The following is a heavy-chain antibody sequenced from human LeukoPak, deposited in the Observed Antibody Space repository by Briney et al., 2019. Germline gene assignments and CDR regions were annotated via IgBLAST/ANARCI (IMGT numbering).Heavy chain of an antibody. CDR3: AREEGATADVWYYGMDV. J-gene: IGHJ6*02. V-gene: IGHV3-30-3*01. CDR2: KSYHGSNE. D-gene: IGHD1-26*01. CDR1: GFTFISYA. Sequence: GGSLRLSCAASGFTFISYAMHWVRQAPGKGLEWVGVKSYHGSNEYYADSVKGRFTISRDNSKNTLYLQMNSLRAEDTAVYYCAREEGATADVWYYGMDVWGQGTTVTVSS.